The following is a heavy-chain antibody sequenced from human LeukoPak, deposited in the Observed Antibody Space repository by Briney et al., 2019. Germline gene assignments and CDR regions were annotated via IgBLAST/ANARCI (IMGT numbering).Heavy chain of an antibody. CDR2: IRYDGSNE. D-gene: IGHD2-8*01. V-gene: IGHV3-30*02. J-gene: IGHJ4*02. CDR1: GFTFGAYA. CDR3: ARDIARMEYATRGFDH. Sequence: GGSLRLSCTASGFTFGAYAMQWVRQAPGKGLEWVALIRYDGSNEYYADAVKGRFTISRDNSKTTLYLLMGSLRTEDTAVYYCARDIARMEYATRGFDHWSQGTLVTVSS.